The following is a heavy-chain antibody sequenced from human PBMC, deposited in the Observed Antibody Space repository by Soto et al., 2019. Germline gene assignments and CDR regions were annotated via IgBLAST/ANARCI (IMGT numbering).Heavy chain of an antibody. CDR1: GGSISSSSYY. D-gene: IGHD6-6*01. CDR3: ARRIRQLGWFDP. J-gene: IGHJ5*02. CDR2: IYYSGST. Sequence: QLQLQESGPGLVKPSETLSLTCTVSGGSISSSSYYWGWIRQPPGKGLEWIATIYYSGSTYYNPSLKNRVTISVDTSKNQFSLKMNSVTAADTAVYYCARRIRQLGWFDPWGQGTLVTVSS. V-gene: IGHV4-39*01.